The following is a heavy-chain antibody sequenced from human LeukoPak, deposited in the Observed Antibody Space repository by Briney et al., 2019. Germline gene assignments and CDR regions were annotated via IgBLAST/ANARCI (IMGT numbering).Heavy chain of an antibody. V-gene: IGHV4-61*02. CDR3: ARGIAGYDYVWGSYRKPADY. D-gene: IGHD3-16*02. CDR2: IYTSGST. CDR1: GGSISSGSYY. J-gene: IGHJ4*02. Sequence: SQTLSLTCTASGGSISSGSYYWSWIRQPAGKGLEWIGRIYTSGSTNYNPSLKSRVTISVDTSKNQFSLKLSSVTAADTAVYYCARGIAGYDYVWGSYRKPADYWGQGTLVTVSS.